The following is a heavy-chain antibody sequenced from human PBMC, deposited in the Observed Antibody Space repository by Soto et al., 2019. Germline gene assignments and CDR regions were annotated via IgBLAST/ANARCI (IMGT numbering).Heavy chain of an antibody. CDR3: ARDRSPYYFDY. CDR1: GGSFSGYY. CDR2: IYYSGST. V-gene: IGHV4-31*11. Sequence: SETLSLTCAVYGGSFSGYYWSWIRQHPGKGLEWIGYIYYSGSTYYNPSLKSRVTISVDTSKNQFSLKLSSVTAADTAVYYCARDRSPYYFDYWGQGTLVTVSS. J-gene: IGHJ4*02.